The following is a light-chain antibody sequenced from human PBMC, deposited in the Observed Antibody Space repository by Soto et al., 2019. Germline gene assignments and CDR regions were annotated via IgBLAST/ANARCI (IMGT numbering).Light chain of an antibody. V-gene: IGLV4-69*01. Sequence: QLVLTQSPSASASLGASVKLTCTLSSGHSNYAIAWHQQQPEKGPRYLMKVNSGGSHIKGDGIPDRFSGSSSGAERYLFXXSXXXXXXXXYYCQTWGTGSAIVVFGGGTQL. CDR1: SGHSNYA. CDR2: VNSGGSH. CDR3: QTWGTGSAIVV. J-gene: IGLJ7*01.